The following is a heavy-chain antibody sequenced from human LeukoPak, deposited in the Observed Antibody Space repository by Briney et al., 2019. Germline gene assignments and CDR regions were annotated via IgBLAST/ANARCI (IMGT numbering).Heavy chain of an antibody. CDR1: GFVFSSYS. CDR3: ARHNYYHFDY. V-gene: IGHV3-7*01. J-gene: IGHJ4*02. Sequence: GGSLRLSCTASGFVFSSYSMTWARQAPGKGLEWVANIKHDGSEKYYVDSVRGRVTISRDNAKNSVYLQMNSLRPEDTAIYFCARHNYYHFDYWGQGTLVTASS. CDR2: IKHDGSEK. D-gene: IGHD3-22*01.